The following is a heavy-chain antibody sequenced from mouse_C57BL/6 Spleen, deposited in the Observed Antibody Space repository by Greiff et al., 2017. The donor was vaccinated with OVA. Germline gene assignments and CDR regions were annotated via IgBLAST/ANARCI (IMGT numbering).Heavy chain of an antibody. CDR2: ISDGGSYT. Sequence: EVKLMESGGGLVKPGGSLKLSCAASGFTFSSYAMSWVRQTPEKRLEWVATISDGGSYTYYPDNVKGRFTISRDNAKNNLYLQMSHLKSEDTAMYYCAREWGSSYGGDYAMDYWGQGTSVTVSS. V-gene: IGHV5-4*01. CDR3: AREWGSSYGGDYAMDY. D-gene: IGHD1-1*01. J-gene: IGHJ4*01. CDR1: GFTFSSYA.